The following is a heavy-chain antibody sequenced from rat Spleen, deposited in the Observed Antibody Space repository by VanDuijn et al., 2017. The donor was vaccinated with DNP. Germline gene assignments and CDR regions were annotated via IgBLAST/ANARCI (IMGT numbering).Heavy chain of an antibody. CDR3: ARSGAGGYAPFAY. J-gene: IGHJ3*01. D-gene: IGHD1-11*01. CDR2: INSAGST. CDR1: GYSITSSYR. Sequence: EVQLQESGPGLVKPSQSLSLTCSVTGYSITSSYRWNWIRKFPGNKLEWMGYINSAGSTNYNPSLKSRISITRDTSKKQFFLQVNSVTTEDTATYYCARSGAGGYAPFAYWGQGTLVTVSS. V-gene: IGHV3-3*01.